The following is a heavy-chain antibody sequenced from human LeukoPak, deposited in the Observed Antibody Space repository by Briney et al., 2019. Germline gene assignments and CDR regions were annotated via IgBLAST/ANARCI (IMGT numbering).Heavy chain of an antibody. CDR2: INPNSGGT. V-gene: IGHV1-2*02. CDR3: ASDHRIAAAGTPTGY. J-gene: IGHJ4*02. CDR1: GYTFTGYY. Sequence: ASVKVSCKASGYTFTGYYMHWVRQAPGQGLEWMGWINPNSGGTNYAQKFQGRVTMTRDTSISTAYMELSRLRSDDTAVYYCASDHRIAAAGTPTGYWGQGTLVTVSS. D-gene: IGHD6-13*01.